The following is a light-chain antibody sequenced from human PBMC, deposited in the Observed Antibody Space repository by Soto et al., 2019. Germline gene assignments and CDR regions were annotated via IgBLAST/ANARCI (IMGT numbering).Light chain of an antibody. V-gene: IGKV1-5*01. J-gene: IGKJ1*01. CDR1: QSISSW. Sequence: DIQMTQSPSTLSASVGDRVTITCRASQSISSWLAWYQQKPGKATKLLIYAASSLESGVPSRFSGSRSGTYFTLTISSLQPDEFATYYCQHYNSNPWTFGQGTKVEVK. CDR2: AAS. CDR3: QHYNSNPWT.